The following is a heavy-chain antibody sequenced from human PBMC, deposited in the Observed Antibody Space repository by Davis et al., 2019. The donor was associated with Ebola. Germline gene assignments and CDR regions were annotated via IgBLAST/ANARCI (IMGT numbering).Heavy chain of an antibody. V-gene: IGHV4-39*02. CDR1: GGSINTTNWY. CDR3: VREGGYNSGYNYYGMDV. Sequence: PSETLSLTCTVSGGSINTTNWYWGWIRQSPGTGLEWIGTIYYSGTTTYNPSLKSRVFISLDTSKNRFSLRLNSVTAADTAVYYCVREGGYNSGYNYYGMDVWGQGTTVTVSS. J-gene: IGHJ6*02. CDR2: IYYSGTT. D-gene: IGHD5-24*01.